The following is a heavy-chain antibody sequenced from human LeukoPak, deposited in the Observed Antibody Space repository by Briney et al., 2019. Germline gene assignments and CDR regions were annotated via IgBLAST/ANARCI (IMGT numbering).Heavy chain of an antibody. CDR2: INSDGSST. CDR3: ARPEGSATGIAAAVSVAY. J-gene: IGHJ4*02. D-gene: IGHD6-13*01. CDR1: GITLSNYG. V-gene: IGHV3-74*01. Sequence: GGSLRLSCAVSGITLSNYGMSWVRQAPGKGLVWVSRINSDGSSTSYADSVKGRFTISRDNAKNTLYLQMNSLRAEDTAVYYCARPEGSATGIAAAVSVAYWGQGTLVTVSS.